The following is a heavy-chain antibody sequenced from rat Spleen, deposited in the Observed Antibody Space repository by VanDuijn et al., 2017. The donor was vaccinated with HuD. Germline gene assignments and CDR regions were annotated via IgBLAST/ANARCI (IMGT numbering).Heavy chain of an antibody. CDR2: IIYDGSST. J-gene: IGHJ2*01. Sequence: EVQLVESGGGLVQPGRSLKLSCAASGFTFSDYNMAWVRQAPKKGLEWVATIIYDGSSTYYRDSVKGRFTISRDSAKSTLYLQMDSLRSEDTATYYCTTWDYYDNRFDYWGQGVMVTVSS. D-gene: IGHD1-6*01. CDR1: GFTFSDYN. V-gene: IGHV5S10*01. CDR3: TTWDYYDNRFDY.